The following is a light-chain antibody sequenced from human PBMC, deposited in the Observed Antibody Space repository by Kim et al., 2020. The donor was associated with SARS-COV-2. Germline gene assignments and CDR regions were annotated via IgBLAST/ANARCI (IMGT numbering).Light chain of an antibody. Sequence: LSPGERAPLSCRASQTVSSNYLAWYQQKPGQAPSLLIYGASSRATGIPDRFSGSGSGTDFTLTISRLEPEDFAVYYCQQYGSSPCTFGQGTKLEI. CDR1: QTVSSNY. J-gene: IGKJ2*02. CDR3: QQYGSSPCT. CDR2: GAS. V-gene: IGKV3-20*01.